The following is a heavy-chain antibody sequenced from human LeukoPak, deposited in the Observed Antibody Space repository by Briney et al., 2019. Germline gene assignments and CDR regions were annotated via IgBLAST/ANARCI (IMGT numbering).Heavy chain of an antibody. CDR1: GFTVSSNY. V-gene: IGHV3-53*01. CDR2: IYIDRST. Sequence: PGGSLRLSCAASGFTVSSNYMSWVRQAPGKGLEWVSVIYIDRSTYYADSVRGRFTISRDNSKNTLYLQMNSLRAEDTAVYCCARARLGYSYVIDYWGQGTLVTVSS. D-gene: IGHD5-18*01. CDR3: ARARLGYSYVIDY. J-gene: IGHJ4*02.